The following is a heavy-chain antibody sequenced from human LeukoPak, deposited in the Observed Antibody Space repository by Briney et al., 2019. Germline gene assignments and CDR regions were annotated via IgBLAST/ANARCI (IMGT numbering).Heavy chain of an antibody. Sequence: GGSLRLSCAASGFTFSSYSMTWVRQAPGKGLEWVSSISSSSSYIYYPDSVKGRFTISRDNAKNSLYLQMNSLRAEDTAVYYCARDQGELDYWGQGTLVTVSS. CDR3: ARDQGELDY. V-gene: IGHV3-21*01. CDR2: ISSSSSYI. D-gene: IGHD1-26*01. CDR1: GFTFSSYS. J-gene: IGHJ4*02.